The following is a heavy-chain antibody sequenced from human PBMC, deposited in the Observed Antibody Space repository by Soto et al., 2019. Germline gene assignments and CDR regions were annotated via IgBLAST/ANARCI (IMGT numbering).Heavy chain of an antibody. V-gene: IGHV3-74*03. CDR3: VSDEEADPWSVTDY. Sequence: EVQLVESGGTLVQPGESLTLSCAASGFIFSSYWIHWVRQAPGKGLVWVSLINIDGSNIQYAASVRGRFTISRANAKNTVSPQMNSLRVQDTGVYLCVSDEEADPWSVTDYWGQANLVSVSS. CDR1: GFIFSSYW. CDR2: INIDGSNI. J-gene: IGHJ4*02. D-gene: IGHD2-8*02.